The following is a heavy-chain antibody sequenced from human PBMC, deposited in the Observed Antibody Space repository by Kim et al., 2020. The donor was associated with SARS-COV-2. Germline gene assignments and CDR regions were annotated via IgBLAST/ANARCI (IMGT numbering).Heavy chain of an antibody. D-gene: IGHD5-12*01. CDR2: ST. CDR3: ARDHLGGYDY. J-gene: IGHJ4*02. V-gene: IGHV4-59*01. Sequence: STNYNPSLKSRVTISVDTSKNQFSLKLSSVTAADTAVYYCARDHLGGYDYWGQGTLVTVSS.